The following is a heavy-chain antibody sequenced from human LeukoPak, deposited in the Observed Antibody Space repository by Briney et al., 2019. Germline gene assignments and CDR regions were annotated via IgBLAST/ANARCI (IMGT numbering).Heavy chain of an antibody. V-gene: IGHV4-59*12. D-gene: IGHD4-17*01. CDR3: ASFTVTKATRYYFDY. Sequence: SETLSLTCTVSGGSISNYYWSWIRQPPGKGLEWIGYIYYSGSTNYNPSLKSRVTISVDTSKNQFSLKLSSVTAADTAVYYCASFTVTKATRYYFDYWGQGTLVTVSS. CDR1: GGSISNYY. J-gene: IGHJ4*02. CDR2: IYYSGST.